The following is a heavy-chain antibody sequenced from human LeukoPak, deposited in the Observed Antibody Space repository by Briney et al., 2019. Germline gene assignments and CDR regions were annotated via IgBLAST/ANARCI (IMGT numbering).Heavy chain of an antibody. J-gene: IGHJ4*02. CDR1: GYTFTSYY. V-gene: IGHV1-2*02. CDR3: AREQWELYFDY. D-gene: IGHD1-26*01. Sequence: ASXKVSCKASGYTFTSYYMHWVRQAPGQGLEWMGWINPNSGGTKYAQNFQGSVTMTRDTSISTAYMELSRLRSDDTAVYYCAREQWELYFDYWGQGALVTVSS. CDR2: INPNSGGT.